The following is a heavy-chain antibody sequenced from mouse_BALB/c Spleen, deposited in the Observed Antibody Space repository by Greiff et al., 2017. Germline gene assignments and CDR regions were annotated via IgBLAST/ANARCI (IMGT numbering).Heavy chain of an antibody. Sequence: EVHLVESGGGLVQPGGSMKLSCVASGFTFSNYWMNWVRQSPEKGLEWVAEIRLKSNNYATHYAESVKGRFTISRDDSKSSVYLQMNNLRAEDTGIYYCTRPVTGTVGFAYWGQGTLVTVSA. CDR3: TRPVTGTVGFAY. CDR2: IRLKSNNYAT. V-gene: IGHV6-6*02. CDR1: GFTFSNYW. J-gene: IGHJ3*01. D-gene: IGHD4-1*01.